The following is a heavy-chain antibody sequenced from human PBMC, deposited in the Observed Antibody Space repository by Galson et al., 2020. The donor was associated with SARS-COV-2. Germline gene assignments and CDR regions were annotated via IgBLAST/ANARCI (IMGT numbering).Heavy chain of an antibody. D-gene: IGHD3-22*01. CDR2: ISWNSGSI. V-gene: IGHV3-9*01. J-gene: IGHJ3*02. CDR3: AKARGGDSSGDDAFDI. Sequence: GGSLRLSCAASGFTFDDYAMHWVRQAPGKGLEWVSGISWNSGSIGYADSVKGRFTISRDNAKNSLYLQMNSLRAEDTALYYCAKARGGDSSGDDAFDIWCQGTMVTVSS. CDR1: GFTFDDYA.